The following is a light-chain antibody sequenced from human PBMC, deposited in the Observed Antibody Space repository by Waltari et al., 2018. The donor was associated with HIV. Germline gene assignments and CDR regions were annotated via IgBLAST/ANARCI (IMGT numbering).Light chain of an antibody. V-gene: IGKV3-20*01. Sequence: EIVLTQSPGTLSLSPGERANISCRASQSFSSSHLAWYQQKFGQAPRLLIFGSSIRATGIPDRFSGSGSGTDFSLIISRLEPEDFAVYHCQQYDTAPFTFGPGTKVDIK. CDR2: GSS. J-gene: IGKJ3*01. CDR1: QSFSSSH. CDR3: QQYDTAPFT.